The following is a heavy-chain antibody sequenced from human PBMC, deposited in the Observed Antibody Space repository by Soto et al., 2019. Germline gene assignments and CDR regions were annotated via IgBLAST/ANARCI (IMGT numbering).Heavy chain of an antibody. V-gene: IGHV3-23*01. CDR3: ARGIRGYYGMVV. D-gene: IGHD1-20*01. J-gene: IGHJ6*02. CDR1: GFTFSRYA. Sequence: GGSLRLSCAASGFTFSRYAMSWVRQGPGKGLEGVSAISGSGGSTYYADSVKGRFTISRDNGKNTVYLQMNSLRAEDTAVYYCARGIRGYYGMVVWGQGTTVTVSS. CDR2: ISGSGGST.